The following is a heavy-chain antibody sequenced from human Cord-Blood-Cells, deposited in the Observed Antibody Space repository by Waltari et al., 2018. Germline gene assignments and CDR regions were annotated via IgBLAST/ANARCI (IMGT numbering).Heavy chain of an antibody. V-gene: IGHV4-34*01. D-gene: IGHD5-18*01. CDR3: ARGGNVDTAMVY. J-gene: IGHJ4*02. CDR1: GGSFSRYS. CDR2: INHSGST. Sequence: QVQLQQWGAGLLKPSETLSLTCAVYGGSFSRYSWSWIRQPPGKGLEWMGEINHSGSTNYNPSLKSRVTISVDTSKNQFSLRLSSVTAADTAVYYCARGGNVDTAMVYWGQGTLVTVSS.